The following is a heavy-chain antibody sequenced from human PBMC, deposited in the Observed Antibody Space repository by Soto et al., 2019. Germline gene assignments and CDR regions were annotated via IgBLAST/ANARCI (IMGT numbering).Heavy chain of an antibody. D-gene: IGHD2-2*02. Sequence: ASVKVSCKASGYTFTGYYMHWVRQAPGQGLEWMGWINPNSGGTNYAQKFQGWVTMTRDTSISTAYMELSRLRSDDTAVYYCARGEAYCSSTSCYTYYYYYYGMDVWGHGTTVTVSS. CDR3: ARGEAYCSSTSCYTYYYYYYGMDV. CDR1: GYTFTGYY. J-gene: IGHJ6*02. CDR2: INPNSGGT. V-gene: IGHV1-2*04.